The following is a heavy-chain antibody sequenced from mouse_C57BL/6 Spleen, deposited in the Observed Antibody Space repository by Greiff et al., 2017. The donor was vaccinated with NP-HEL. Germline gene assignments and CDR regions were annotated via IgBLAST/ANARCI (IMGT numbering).Heavy chain of an antibody. CDR2: INPSTGGT. Sequence: EVQLQQSGPELVKPGASVKISCKASGYSFTGYYMNWVKQSPEKSLEWIGEINPSTGGTTYNQKFKAKATLTVDKSSSTAYMQLKSLTSEDSAVYYCAIYGSSYSWFAYWGQGTLVTVSA. CDR3: AIYGSSYSWFAY. D-gene: IGHD1-1*01. V-gene: IGHV1-42*01. CDR1: GYSFTGYY. J-gene: IGHJ3*01.